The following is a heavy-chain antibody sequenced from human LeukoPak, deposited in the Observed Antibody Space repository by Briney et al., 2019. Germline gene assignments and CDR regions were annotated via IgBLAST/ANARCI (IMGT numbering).Heavy chain of an antibody. D-gene: IGHD2-15*01. V-gene: IGHV3-30*03. Sequence: GGSLRLSCAASGFTFSSYGMHWVRQAPGKGLEWVAVISYDGSNKYYADSVKGRFTISRDNSKNTLYLQMNSLRAEDTAVYYCARHRNGGSQDDAFDIWGQGTMVTVSS. J-gene: IGHJ3*02. CDR2: ISYDGSNK. CDR1: GFTFSSYG. CDR3: ARHRNGGSQDDAFDI.